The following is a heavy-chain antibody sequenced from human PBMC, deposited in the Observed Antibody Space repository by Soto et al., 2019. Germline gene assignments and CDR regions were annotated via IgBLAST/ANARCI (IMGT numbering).Heavy chain of an antibody. J-gene: IGHJ4*02. V-gene: IGHV2-70*04. CDR2: IDWDDDK. CDR3: ARNNWAPNYFHY. Sequence: VSGPTLVNPTQTLTLTCTVSGLSVSDNGMRVSWIREPPGKALEWLARIDWDDDKFYSRSLKTRLTISKDTSKNQVVLTMTNMDPVDTATYYCARNNWAPNYFHYWGQGTLVTVSS. CDR1: GLSVSDNGMR. D-gene: IGHD1-20*01.